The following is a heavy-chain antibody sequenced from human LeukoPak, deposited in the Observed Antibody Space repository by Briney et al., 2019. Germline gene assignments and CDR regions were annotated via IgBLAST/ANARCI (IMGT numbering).Heavy chain of an antibody. J-gene: IGHJ4*02. V-gene: IGHV4-39*01. CDR2: IHHTGST. CDR3: ARRGTRWYFDY. CDR1: GGSISSSSYY. Sequence: SETLSLTCTVSGGSISSSSYYWGWIRQPPGKGPEWIGSIHHTGSTYYNLSFKSRVTISVDTSNNQFSLRLRSVTAADTAVYYCARRGTRWYFDYWGQGTRVTVSS. D-gene: IGHD1-14*01.